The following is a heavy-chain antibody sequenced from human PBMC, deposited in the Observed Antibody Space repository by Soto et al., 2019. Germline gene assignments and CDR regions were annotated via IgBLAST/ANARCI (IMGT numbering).Heavy chain of an antibody. V-gene: IGHV1-3*01. D-gene: IGHD3-10*01. CDR3: ARDNHPDYGSGSYYSPYYYGMDV. CDR1: GYTFTSYA. CDR2: INAGNGNT. J-gene: IGHJ6*02. Sequence: QVQLVQSGAEVKKPGASVKVSCKASGYTFTSYAMHWVRQAPGQRLEWMGWINAGNGNTKYSQKFQVPVTITRDTSASTAYMELSSLRSEDTAVYYCARDNHPDYGSGSYYSPYYYGMDVWGQGTTVTVSS.